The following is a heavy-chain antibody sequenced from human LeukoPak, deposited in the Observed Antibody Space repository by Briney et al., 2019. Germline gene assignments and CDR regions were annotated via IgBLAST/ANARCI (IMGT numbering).Heavy chain of an antibody. J-gene: IGHJ6*02. D-gene: IGHD3-16*01. V-gene: IGHV3-23*01. CDR3: AKDLAWNLGGMDV. CDR1: GFTFSSYA. Sequence: GGSLRVSCAASGFTFSSYAMSWVRQAPGKGLEWVSVIYDSGGSTYYADSVKGRFTISRDNSKNTLYLQMHSLRAEDTAVYYCAKDLAWNLGGMDVWGQGTTVTVSS. CDR2: IYDSGGST.